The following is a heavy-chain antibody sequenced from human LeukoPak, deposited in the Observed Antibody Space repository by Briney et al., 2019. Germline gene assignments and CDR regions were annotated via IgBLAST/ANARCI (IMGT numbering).Heavy chain of an antibody. Sequence: ASVKVSCKASGHTFTNYHIHWVRQAPGQGVEWMGAVYATGGVAINTQTFPVRVTMTRDTSTGTVYMELSSLRFEDKAIYYCATEAPRSYYFDYWGQGIQVTVSS. J-gene: IGHJ4*02. CDR1: GHTFTNYH. V-gene: IGHV1-46*01. CDR2: VYATGGVA. CDR3: ATEAPRSYYFDY.